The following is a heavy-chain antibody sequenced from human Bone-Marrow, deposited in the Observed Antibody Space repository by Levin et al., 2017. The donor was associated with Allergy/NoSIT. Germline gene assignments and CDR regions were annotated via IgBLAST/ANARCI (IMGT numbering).Heavy chain of an antibody. CDR3: AKEGQQWLEYFDH. V-gene: IGHV3-30*18. CDR1: GFIFSNYG. J-gene: IGHJ4*02. CDR2: ISSDGGIE. D-gene: IGHD6-19*01. Sequence: GESLKISCAASGFIFSNYGMHWVRQAPGKGLEWVAVISSDGGIEYYADSVKGRFTISRDNSNNTLYLQINSLRADDTAVYYCAKEGQQWLEYFDHWGQGTLLTVSS.